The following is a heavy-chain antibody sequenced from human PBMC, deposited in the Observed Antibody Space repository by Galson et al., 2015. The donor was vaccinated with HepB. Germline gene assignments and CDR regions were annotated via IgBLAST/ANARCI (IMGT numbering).Heavy chain of an antibody. J-gene: IGHJ4*02. CDR2: IVGSGEST. Sequence: SLRLSCAAPGITFSTYVMSWVRQAPGMGLEWVSSIVGSGESTFYADSVKGRFTISRDNSRNTLYLQMNRLRADDTAIYYCAKTSYCDGGPCFSGYFDSWGQGTLVAVSS. CDR1: GITFSTYV. CDR3: AKTSYCDGGPCFSGYFDS. D-gene: IGHD2-21*01. V-gene: IGHV3-23*01.